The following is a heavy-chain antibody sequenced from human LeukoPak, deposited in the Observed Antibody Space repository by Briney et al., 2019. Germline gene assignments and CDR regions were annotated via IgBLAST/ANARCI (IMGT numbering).Heavy chain of an antibody. J-gene: IGHJ4*02. CDR1: GFTFSRYA. CDR3: ARGRLVVTAVEN. V-gene: IGHV3-64*01. Sequence: PGGSLRLSCAVSGFTFSRYAMHWVRQAPGKGLEYVSVISSNGGSTYYANSVKGRFTMSRDNPKNTLYLQMGSLRTEDMAVYYCARGRLVVTAVENWGQGTLVTVSS. CDR2: ISSNGGST. D-gene: IGHD2-21*02.